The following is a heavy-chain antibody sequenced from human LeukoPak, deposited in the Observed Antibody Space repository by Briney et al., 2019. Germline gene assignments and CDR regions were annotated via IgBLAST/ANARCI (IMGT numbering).Heavy chain of an antibody. CDR2: IYYSGST. CDR3: ARSSVLWFGELGRDYYFDY. D-gene: IGHD3-10*01. CDR1: GGSISSYY. Sequence: SETLSLTCTVSGGSISSYYWSWIRQPPGKGLEWIGDIYYSGSTNYNPSLKSRVTISVDTSKNQFSLKLSSVTAADTAVYYCARSSVLWFGELGRDYYFDYWGQGTLVTVSS. J-gene: IGHJ4*02. V-gene: IGHV4-59*01.